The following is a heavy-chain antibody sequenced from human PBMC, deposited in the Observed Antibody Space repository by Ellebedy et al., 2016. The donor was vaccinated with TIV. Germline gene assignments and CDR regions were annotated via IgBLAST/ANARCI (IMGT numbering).Heavy chain of an antibody. CDR2: IIPIFGTA. J-gene: IGHJ4*02. CDR1: GGTFSSYA. CDR3: ARDQGGNDYGDYRIDY. V-gene: IGHV1-69*13. Sequence: SVKVSXXASGGTFSSYAISWVRQAPGQGLEWMGGIIPIFGTANYAQKFQGRVTITADESTSTAYMELSGLRSEDTAVYYCARDQGGNDYGDYRIDYWGQGTLVTVSS. D-gene: IGHD4-17*01.